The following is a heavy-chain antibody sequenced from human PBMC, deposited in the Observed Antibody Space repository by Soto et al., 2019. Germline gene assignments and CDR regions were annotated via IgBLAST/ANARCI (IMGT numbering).Heavy chain of an antibody. CDR3: AKDLPWFDP. J-gene: IGHJ5*02. V-gene: IGHV3-30*18. CDR1: GFTFSSYG. CDR2: ISYDGSNK. Sequence: QVQLVESGGGVVQPGRSLRLSCAASGFTFSSYGMHWVRQAPGKGLEWVAVISYDGSNKYYADSVKGRFTISRDNSKNTLYLQMNSLRAEDMAVYYCAKDLPWFDPWGQGTLVTVSS.